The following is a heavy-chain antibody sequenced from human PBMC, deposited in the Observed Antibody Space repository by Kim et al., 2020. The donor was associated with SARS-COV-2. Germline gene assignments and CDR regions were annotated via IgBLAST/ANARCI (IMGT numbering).Heavy chain of an antibody. D-gene: IGHD5-12*01. V-gene: IGHV4-61*02. J-gene: IGHJ6*02. Sequence: SETLSLTCTVSGGSISSGSYYWSWIRQPAGKGLEWIGRIYTSGSTNSNPSIKSRVTISVDTSKNQFSLKLSSVNAADTAVYYCARVEMATDYGMDVWGQGTTVTLSS. CDR3: ARVEMATDYGMDV. CDR1: GGSISSGSYY. CDR2: IYTSGST.